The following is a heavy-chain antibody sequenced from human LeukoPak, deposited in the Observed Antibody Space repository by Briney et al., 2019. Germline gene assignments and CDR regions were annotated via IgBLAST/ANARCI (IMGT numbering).Heavy chain of an antibody. D-gene: IGHD2-2*01. Sequence: SETPSLPCTVSGGSLSSYYWSLIPQPPGEGLEWIGYIYYSGSTNYNPSLKSRVTISVDTSKNQFSLKLSSVTAADTAVYYCARLGRTSYWYFDLWGRGTLVTVSS. CDR1: GGSLSSYY. CDR3: ARLGRTSYWYFDL. J-gene: IGHJ2*01. CDR2: IYYSGST. V-gene: IGHV4-59*08.